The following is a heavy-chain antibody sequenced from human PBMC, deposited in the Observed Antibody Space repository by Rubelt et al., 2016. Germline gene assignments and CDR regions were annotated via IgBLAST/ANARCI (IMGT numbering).Heavy chain of an antibody. V-gene: IGHV3-23*04. CDR1: GFTFDDYG. CDR3: AKGVRRDSN. J-gene: IGHJ4*02. Sequence: EVQLVESGGGVVRPGGSLRLSCAASGFTFDDYGMSWVRQAPGKGLEWVSGISGSGGSTYYADSVKGRFTISRDNSKNTLYLQMNSLRAEETAVYYWAKGVRRDSNWGQGTLVTVSS. CDR2: ISGSGGST. D-gene: IGHD3-10*02.